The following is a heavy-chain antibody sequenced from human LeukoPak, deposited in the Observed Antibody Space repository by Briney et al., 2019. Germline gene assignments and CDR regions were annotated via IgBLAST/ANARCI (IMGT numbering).Heavy chain of an antibody. J-gene: IGHJ3*02. V-gene: IGHV4-59*01. Sequence: SETLSLTCTVSGGSITSNYWSWIRHPPGKGLEWIGCIHYSGITSHNPPLRSRLTISVDKSKNQFSLKLSSVTAADTAVYYCAREGLTSGDAFDIWGQGTMVTVSS. CDR2: IHYSGIT. D-gene: IGHD3-10*01. CDR1: GGSITSNY. CDR3: AREGLTSGDAFDI.